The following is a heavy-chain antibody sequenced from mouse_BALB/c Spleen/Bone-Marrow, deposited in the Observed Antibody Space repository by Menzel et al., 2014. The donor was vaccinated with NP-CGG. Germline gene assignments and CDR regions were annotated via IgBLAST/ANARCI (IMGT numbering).Heavy chain of an antibody. CDR3: TRAGNYGNYYAMDY. CDR2: IYPSDSYT. Sequence: VQLQQSGAELVRPGASVKLSCKASGHTFTSYWINWVKQRPGQGLEWIGNIYPSDSYTNYNQKFKDKATLTVDKSSSTAHMQLSSPTSEDSAVYFCTRAGNYGNYYAMDYWGQGTSVTVSS. CDR1: GHTFTSYW. V-gene: IGHV1-69*02. J-gene: IGHJ4*01. D-gene: IGHD2-1*01.